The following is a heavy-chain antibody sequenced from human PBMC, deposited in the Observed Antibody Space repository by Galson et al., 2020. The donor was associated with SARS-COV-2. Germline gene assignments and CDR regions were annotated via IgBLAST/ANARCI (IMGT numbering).Heavy chain of an antibody. CDR3: ARESYDSGWFDY. CDR1: GFIFSNYW. CDR2: IKQDGSEK. V-gene: IGHV3-7*03. Sequence: VSLRLSCAASGFIFSNYWMTWVRQAPGKGLEWVANIKQDGSEKYSVDSLKGRFTISRDNAENSLFLQMNSLRAEDTAVYYCARESYDSGWFDYWGQGTLVTVSS. D-gene: IGHD6-19*01. J-gene: IGHJ4*02.